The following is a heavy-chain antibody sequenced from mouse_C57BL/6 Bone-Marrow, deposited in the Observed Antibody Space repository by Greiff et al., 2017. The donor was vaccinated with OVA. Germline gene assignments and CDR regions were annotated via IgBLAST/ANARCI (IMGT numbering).Heavy chain of an antibody. V-gene: IGHV14-4*01. CDR3: TTGDDDGDWYFDV. CDR2: IDPENGDT. Sequence: VQLQQSGAELVRPGASVKLSCTASGFNIKDDYMHWVKQRPEQGLEWIGWIDPENGDTEYASKFQGKATITADTSANTAYLQLRSLTSEDTAVYYCTTGDDDGDWYFDVWGTGTTVTVSS. J-gene: IGHJ1*03. CDR1: GFNIKDDY. D-gene: IGHD2-4*01.